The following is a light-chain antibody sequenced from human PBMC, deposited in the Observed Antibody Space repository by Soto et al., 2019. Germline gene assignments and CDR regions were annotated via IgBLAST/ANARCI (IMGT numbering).Light chain of an antibody. CDR2: WAS. J-gene: IGKJ1*01. CDR3: QQYQNLWT. V-gene: IGKV4-1*01. Sequence: IVMTQSPDSLAVSLGERATINCKSSHSVLFSSDNKNYLAWYQQKPGQTPKLLIYWASTRESGVPDRFSGSGSGTEFTLTINSLQSEDFAVYYCQQYQNLWTFGQGTKVEIK. CDR1: HSVLFSSDNKNY.